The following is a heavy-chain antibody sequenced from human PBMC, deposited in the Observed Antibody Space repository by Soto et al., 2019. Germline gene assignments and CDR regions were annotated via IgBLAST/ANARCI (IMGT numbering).Heavy chain of an antibody. Sequence: SETLSLTCSVSGGSTSDKSYFWGWVRQSPGKGLEWIGSMYYSGSSYYNPSLKSRVAISVDTSRNQFSLTLRSVTAADTAVYFCARQRLLRLKPDFDIWGQGNMVTV. CDR1: GGSTSDKSYF. V-gene: IGHV4-39*01. CDR2: MYYSGSS. D-gene: IGHD2-21*02. J-gene: IGHJ4*02. CDR3: ARQRLLRLKPDFDI.